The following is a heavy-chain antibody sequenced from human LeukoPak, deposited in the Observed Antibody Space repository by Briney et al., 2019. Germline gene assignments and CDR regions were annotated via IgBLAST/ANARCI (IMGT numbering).Heavy chain of an antibody. V-gene: IGHV4-59*08. D-gene: IGHD2-2*01. Sequence: SETLSLTCTVSGGSISSYYWSWIRQPPGKGLEWIGYIYYSGSTNYNPSLKSRVTISVDTSKNQFSLKLSSVTAADTAVYYCARANHHMSGSSTSWYQATFDYWGQGTLVTVSS. CDR1: GGSISSYY. J-gene: IGHJ4*02. CDR2: IYYSGST. CDR3: ARANHHMSGSSTSWYQATFDY.